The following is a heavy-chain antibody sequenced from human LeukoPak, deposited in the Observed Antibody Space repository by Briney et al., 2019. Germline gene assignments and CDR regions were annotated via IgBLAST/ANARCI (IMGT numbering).Heavy chain of an antibody. Sequence: PGGSLRLSCAASGLTYTDFWMHWVRQAPEKGLEWVSLIKNVGSVTRYADSVKGRFIISIDDAKNTLDLQMNSLKVDDTAVYYCATGHSYGYDYWGQGILVTVSS. CDR2: IKNVGSVT. CDR1: GLTYTDFW. D-gene: IGHD5-18*01. CDR3: ATGHSYGYDY. V-gene: IGHV3-74*01. J-gene: IGHJ4*02.